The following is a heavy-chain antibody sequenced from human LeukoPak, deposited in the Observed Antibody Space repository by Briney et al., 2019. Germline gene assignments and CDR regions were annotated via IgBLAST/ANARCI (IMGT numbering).Heavy chain of an antibody. CDR2: ISSSSSYI. V-gene: IGHV3-21*01. CDR3: ARTAHSSGRGWFDP. J-gene: IGHJ5*02. D-gene: IGHD6-19*01. CDR1: GFTFSSYS. Sequence: GGSLRLSCAASGFTFSSYSMNWVRQAPGKGLEWVSSISSSSSYIYYADSVKGRFTISRDNAKNSLYLQMNSLRAEDTAVYYCARTAHSSGRGWFDPWGQGTLVTVSS.